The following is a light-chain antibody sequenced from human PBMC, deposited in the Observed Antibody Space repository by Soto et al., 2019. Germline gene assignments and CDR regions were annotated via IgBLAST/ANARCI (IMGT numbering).Light chain of an antibody. J-gene: IGLJ3*02. CDR2: DVS. CDR1: SSDVGGYNY. V-gene: IGLV2-11*01. CDR3: CSYAGSYTLGV. Sequence: QSVMTRPRSVSGSTGQSVTISCTGTSSDVGGYNYVSWYQQHPGKAPKLMLYDVSKRPSAVPDRFFGSQSGNTASLTISGLQAEDEADYYCCSYAGSYTLGVFGGGTKLTVL.